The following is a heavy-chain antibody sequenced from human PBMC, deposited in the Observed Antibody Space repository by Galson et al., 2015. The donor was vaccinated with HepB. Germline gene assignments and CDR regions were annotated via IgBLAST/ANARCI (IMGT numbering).Heavy chain of an antibody. V-gene: IGHV5-51*01. CDR3: ARHEDCSSTSCYNYYYYYGMDV. CDR2: IYPGDSDT. CDR1: GYSFTSYW. Sequence: QSGAEVKKPGESLKISCKGSGYSFTSYWIGWVRQMPGKGLEWMGIIYPGDSDTRYSPSFQGQVTISADKSISTACPQWSSLKASDTAMYYCARHEDCSSTSCYNYYYYYGMDVWGQGTTVTVSS. J-gene: IGHJ6*02. D-gene: IGHD2-2*02.